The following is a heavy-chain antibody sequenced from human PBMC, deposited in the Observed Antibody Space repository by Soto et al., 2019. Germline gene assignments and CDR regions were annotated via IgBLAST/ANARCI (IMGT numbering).Heavy chain of an antibody. CDR1: GFTFSTHG. J-gene: IGHJ4*02. CDR3: AKEALDTAMIMAYFDF. CDR2: ISYDGRVK. Sequence: GGSLRLSCAASGFTFSTHGMHWVRQAPGKGLEWVAVISYDGRVKLYADSVKGQLTISRDNSKNTLYLQMDSLRAEDTAVYYCAKEALDTAMIMAYFDFWGQGTLVTVSS. V-gene: IGHV3-30*18. D-gene: IGHD5-18*01.